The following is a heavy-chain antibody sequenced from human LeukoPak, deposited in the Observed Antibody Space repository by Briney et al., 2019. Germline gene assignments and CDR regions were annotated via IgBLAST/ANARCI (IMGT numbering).Heavy chain of an antibody. CDR3: AKDIRWELGGDAFDI. D-gene: IGHD1-26*01. CDR1: GFTFSSYG. CDR2: ISYDGSNK. J-gene: IGHJ3*02. V-gene: IGHV3-30*18. Sequence: GGSLRPSCAASGFTFSSYGMHWVRQAPGKGLEWVAVISYDGSNKYYADSVKGRFTISRDNSKNTLYLQMNSLRAEDTAVYYCAKDIRWELGGDAFDIWGQGTMVTVSS.